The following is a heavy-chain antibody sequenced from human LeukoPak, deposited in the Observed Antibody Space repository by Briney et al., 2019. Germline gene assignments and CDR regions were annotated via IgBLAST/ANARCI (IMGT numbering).Heavy chain of an antibody. CDR3: ARDSGYCSGGSCYGDSGMFDP. J-gene: IGHJ5*02. Sequence: GGSLRLSCAASGFTFSSYSMNWVRQAPGKGLEWVSFISSSSSYIYYADSVKGRFTISRDNAKNSLYLQMNSLRAEDTAVYYCARDSGYCSGGSCYGDSGMFDPWGQGTLVTVSS. D-gene: IGHD2-15*01. CDR2: ISSSSSYI. V-gene: IGHV3-21*01. CDR1: GFTFSSYS.